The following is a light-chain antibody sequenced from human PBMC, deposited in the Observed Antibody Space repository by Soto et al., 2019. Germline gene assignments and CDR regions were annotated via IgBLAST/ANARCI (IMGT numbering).Light chain of an antibody. V-gene: IGKV1-5*01. Sequence: DIQMTQSPSTLSASVGDGVTITCRASQSISSWLAWYQQKPGRAPKLLIFDVSSLESGVPSRFSGSGSGTKFTLTIASLQPDDFATYYCQQYETFSGTFGPGTKVEI. CDR2: DVS. J-gene: IGKJ1*01. CDR3: QQYETFSGT. CDR1: QSISSW.